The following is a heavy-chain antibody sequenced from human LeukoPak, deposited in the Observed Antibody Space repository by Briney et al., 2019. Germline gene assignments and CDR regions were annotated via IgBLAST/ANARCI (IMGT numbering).Heavy chain of an antibody. J-gene: IGHJ6*02. V-gene: IGHV3-9*01. CDR1: GFTFDDYA. D-gene: IGHD3-10*01. CDR2: ISWNSGSI. Sequence: GRSLRLSCAASGFTFDDYAMHWVRQAPGKGLEWVSGISWNSGSIGYVDSVMGRFTISKGNARNSVYLQMNSLRPEDTAIYYCAWYGVTHGLDVWGQGTTVTVSS. CDR3: AWYGVTHGLDV.